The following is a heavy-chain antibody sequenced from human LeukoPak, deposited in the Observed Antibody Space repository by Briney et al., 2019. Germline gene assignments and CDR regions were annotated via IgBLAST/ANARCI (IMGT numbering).Heavy chain of an antibody. CDR1: GFTFRDYY. CDR2: ISSSSSYT. CDR3: ARVEGEYGDYVDY. J-gene: IGHJ4*02. V-gene: IGHV3-11*05. Sequence: GGSLRLSCAASGFTFRDYYMSWIRQAPGKGLEWVSYISSSSSYTNYADSVKGRFTISRDNAENSLYLQMNSLRAEDTAVYYCARVEGEYGDYVDYWGQGTLVTVSS. D-gene: IGHD4-17*01.